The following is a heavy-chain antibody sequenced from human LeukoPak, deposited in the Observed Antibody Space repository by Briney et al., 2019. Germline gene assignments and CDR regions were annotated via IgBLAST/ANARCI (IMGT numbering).Heavy chain of an antibody. V-gene: IGHV3-23*01. CDR1: GLTFSNYA. D-gene: IGHD3-3*01. J-gene: IGHJ4*02. CDR3: AKGGKNYDFWRFDY. CDR2: ISGSGGST. Sequence: GGSLRLSCAASGLTFSNYAMNWVRQARGKGLEWVSSISGSGGSTYYAGSVKGRLSLSRENTKNYMYMQMNSLRRADPAVSYCAKGGKNYDFWRFDYWGQGSLVTVSS.